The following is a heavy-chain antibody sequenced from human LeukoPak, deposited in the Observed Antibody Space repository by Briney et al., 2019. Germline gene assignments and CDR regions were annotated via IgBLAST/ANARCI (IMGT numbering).Heavy chain of an antibody. CDR2: IWYDGSKK. CDR3: ATSAPNWNDMFI. D-gene: IGHD1-1*01. J-gene: IGHJ3*02. CDR1: GFTFNNYG. V-gene: IGHV3-33*01. Sequence: PGGSLRLSCAASGFTFNNYGTHWVRQAPGKGLEWVAVIWYDGSKKYYADSVKGRFTISRDNSKNTLYLQTHNLRAEDTAVYYCATSAPNWNDMFIRGQGTMVTVSS.